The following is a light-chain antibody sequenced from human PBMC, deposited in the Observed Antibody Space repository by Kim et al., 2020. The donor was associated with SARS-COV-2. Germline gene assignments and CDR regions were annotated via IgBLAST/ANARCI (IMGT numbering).Light chain of an antibody. CDR2: EDR. CDR1: ALPKKY. CDR3: YSPDSSGNHRV. Sequence: PGPAATITCSGAALPKKYAYWYQQKSGQAPVLVIYEDRKRPSGIPERFSGSGSGPMATLTISGAQVEDEADYYCYSPDSSGNHRVFGGGTQLTVL. V-gene: IGLV3-10*01. J-gene: IGLJ3*02.